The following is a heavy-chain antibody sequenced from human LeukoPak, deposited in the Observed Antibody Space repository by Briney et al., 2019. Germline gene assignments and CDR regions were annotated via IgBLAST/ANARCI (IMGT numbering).Heavy chain of an antibody. CDR3: ARVGYGCSSTSCPPDWFDP. V-gene: IGHV4-30-2*01. Sequence: NPSETLSLTCTVFGGSISSGGYSWSWIRQPPGKGLEWIGYTYHTGNTYFNPSLKSRVTISVDTSKNQFSLKLSSVTAADTAVYYCARVGYGCSSTSCPPDWFDPWGLGTLVTVSS. CDR2: TYHTGNT. CDR1: GGSISSGGYS. D-gene: IGHD2-2*01. J-gene: IGHJ5*02.